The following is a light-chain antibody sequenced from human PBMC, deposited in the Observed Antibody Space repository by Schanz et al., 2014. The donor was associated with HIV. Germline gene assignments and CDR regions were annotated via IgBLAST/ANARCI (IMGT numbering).Light chain of an antibody. CDR2: GDK. CDR1: SSNIGAGYE. J-gene: IGLJ2*01. CDR3: SAWDDSRRGQVV. Sequence: QSVLTQPPSVSGAPGQRVTISCTGSSSNIGAGYEVHWYKQLPETAPKLLIFGDKNRPSGVPDRYSGSKSDTSASLAITGLQAEDEADYYCSAWDDSRRGQVVFGGGTKLTVL. V-gene: IGLV1-40*01.